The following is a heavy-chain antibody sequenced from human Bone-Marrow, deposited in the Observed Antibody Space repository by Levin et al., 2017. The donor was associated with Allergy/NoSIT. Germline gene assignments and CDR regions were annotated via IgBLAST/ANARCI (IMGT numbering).Heavy chain of an antibody. J-gene: IGHJ6*02. CDR1: GFIFNDYE. D-gene: IGHD1-26*01. CDR2: MSVSGSTI. V-gene: IGHV3-48*03. Sequence: GGSLRLSCAASGFIFNDYEMNWVRQAPGKGLEWVSYMSVSGSTIYYADSVKGRFTMSRDNAKNSLYLQMNSLRGDDTAIYYCARVKWDQRGMDVWGRGTTVAVSS. CDR3: ARVKWDQRGMDV.